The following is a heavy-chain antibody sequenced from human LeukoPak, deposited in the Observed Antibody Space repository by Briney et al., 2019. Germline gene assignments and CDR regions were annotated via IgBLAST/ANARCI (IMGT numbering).Heavy chain of an antibody. Sequence: GRSLRLSCAASGFTFDDYAMHWVRQAPGKGLEGVSGISWHSGSIGYADSVKGRFTISRANAKNSLYLQMNSLRAEDTALYYCAKGGGQWLVESYFDYWGQGTLVTVSS. CDR2: ISWHSGSI. D-gene: IGHD6-19*01. V-gene: IGHV3-9*01. CDR3: AKGGGQWLVESYFDY. J-gene: IGHJ4*02. CDR1: GFTFDDYA.